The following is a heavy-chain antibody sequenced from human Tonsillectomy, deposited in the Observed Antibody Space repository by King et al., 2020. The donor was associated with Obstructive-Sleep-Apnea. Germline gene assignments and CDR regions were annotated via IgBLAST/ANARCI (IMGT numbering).Heavy chain of an antibody. D-gene: IGHD5-24*01. J-gene: IGHJ4*02. Sequence: VQLVESGGGLVQPGGSLRLSCAASGFTFSSYSMNWVRQAPGKGLEWLSFISGSSSIIYYAGSVMGRFTISRDNAKNSLYLQMNSLRAEDTAVYYCAGGGGYNEVDYWGQGTLVTVSS. CDR1: GFTFSSYS. V-gene: IGHV3-48*04. CDR2: ISGSSSII. CDR3: AGGGGYNEVDY.